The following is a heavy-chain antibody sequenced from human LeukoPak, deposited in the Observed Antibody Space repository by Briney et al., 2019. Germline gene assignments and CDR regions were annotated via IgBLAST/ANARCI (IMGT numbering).Heavy chain of an antibody. CDR2: ISGDGGST. J-gene: IGHJ4*02. CDR1: GFTFDDYA. D-gene: IGHD3-10*01. V-gene: IGHV3-43*02. CDR3: AKDGNTYYYGSGSYYNGNFDY. Sequence: GGSLRFSCAASGFTFDDYAMHWVRQAPGKGLEWVSLISGDGGSTYYADSVKGRFAISRDNSKNSLYLQMNSLRTEDTALYYCAKDGNTYYYGSGSYYNGNFDYWGQGTLVTVSS.